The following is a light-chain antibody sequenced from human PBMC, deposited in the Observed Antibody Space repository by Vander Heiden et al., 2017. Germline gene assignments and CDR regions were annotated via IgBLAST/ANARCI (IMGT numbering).Light chain of an antibody. CDR2: NND. V-gene: IGLV1-44*01. CDR3: AAWDDSLNVP. Sequence: QSVLTQPPSASGTPAQTVISSCSGSSTNIGRNSVNWYLQSPGTAPKLLIFNNDRRPSGVPDRFSGSKSGTSASLAISGLQAEDEADYYCAAWDDSLNVPFGGGTKLTVL. CDR1: STNIGRNS. J-gene: IGLJ2*01.